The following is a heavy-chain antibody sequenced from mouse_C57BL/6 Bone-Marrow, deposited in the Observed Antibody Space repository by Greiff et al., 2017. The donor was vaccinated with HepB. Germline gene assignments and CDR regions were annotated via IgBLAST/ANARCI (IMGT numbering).Heavy chain of an antibody. D-gene: IGHD1-1*02. CDR3: ARDPRWYFDY. V-gene: IGHV5-6*01. J-gene: IGHJ2*01. CDR1: GFTFSSYG. CDR2: ISSGGSYT. Sequence: EVKLMESGGDLVKPGGSLKLSCAASGFTFSSYGMSWVRQTPDKRLEWVATISSGGSYTYYPDSVKGRFTISRDNAKNTLYLQMSSLKSEDTAMYYCARDPRWYFDYWGQGTTLTVSS.